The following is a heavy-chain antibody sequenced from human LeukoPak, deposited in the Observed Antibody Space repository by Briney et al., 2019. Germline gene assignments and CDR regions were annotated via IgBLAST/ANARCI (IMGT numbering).Heavy chain of an antibody. CDR2: ISSSGSTI. CDR3: ARGPYGYSYGSYYFDY. J-gene: IGHJ4*02. CDR1: GFTFSSYE. D-gene: IGHD5-18*01. V-gene: IGHV3-48*03. Sequence: GGSLRLSCAASGFTFSSYEMNWVRQAPGKGLEWVSYISSSGSTIYYADSVKGRFTISRDNAKNSLYLQMNSLRAEDTAVYYCARGPYGYSYGSYYFDYWGQGTLVTVSS.